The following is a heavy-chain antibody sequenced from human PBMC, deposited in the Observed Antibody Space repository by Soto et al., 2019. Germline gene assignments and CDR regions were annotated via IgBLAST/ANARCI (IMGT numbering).Heavy chain of an antibody. CDR3: AGGNGDW. V-gene: IGHV3-30*03. CDR1: GFTFSSYG. J-gene: IGHJ4*02. CDR2: ISYDGRNK. D-gene: IGHD3-10*01. Sequence: QVQLVESGGGVVQPGRSLRLSCAASGFTFSSYGMHWVRQAPGKGLEWVAVISYDGRNKYYADSVKGRFTISRDNSKNTLYLQMNRLRAEDTAVYYCAGGNGDWWGQGTLVTFSS.